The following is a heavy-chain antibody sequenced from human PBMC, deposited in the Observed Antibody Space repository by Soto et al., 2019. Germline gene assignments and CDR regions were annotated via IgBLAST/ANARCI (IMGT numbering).Heavy chain of an antibody. D-gene: IGHD3-16*01. CDR3: ASCFTFVGASDPCDI. Sequence: GASVKVSCKASGYTFPSYGISWIRQAPGQGLVWMGWISAHNGHTKYTQNFQGRVTMTTDISTSTAHMELRGLRSDDTAVYYCASCFTFVGASDPCDIWGRGTVVPFSS. J-gene: IGHJ3*02. CDR2: ISAHNGHT. V-gene: IGHV1-18*01. CDR1: GYTFPSYG.